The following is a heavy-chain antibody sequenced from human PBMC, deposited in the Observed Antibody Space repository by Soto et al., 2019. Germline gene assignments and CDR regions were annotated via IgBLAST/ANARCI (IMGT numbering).Heavy chain of an antibody. Sequence: SETLSLTCTVSGGSMSSYYWSWIRQPPVQGQEWSGYIYYSGSTNYNPSLKSRVTISVDTSKNQFSLKLSSVTAADTAVYYCARAVGYYDNSPYYYYYYGMDVWAQGTTVTVSS. CDR1: GGSMSSYY. J-gene: IGHJ6*02. CDR3: ARAVGYYDNSPYYYYYYGMDV. CDR2: IYYSGST. V-gene: IGHV4-59*01. D-gene: IGHD3-22*01.